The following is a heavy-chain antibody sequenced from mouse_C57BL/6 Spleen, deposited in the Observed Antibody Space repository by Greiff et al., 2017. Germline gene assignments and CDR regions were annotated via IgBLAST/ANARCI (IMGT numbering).Heavy chain of an antibody. CDR2: IYPRDGST. CDR3: ASGDYYYGSPYAMDY. V-gene: IGHV1-78*01. J-gene: IGHJ4*01. D-gene: IGHD1-1*01. Sequence: QVQLQQSDAELVKPGASVKISCKVSGYTFTDHTIHWLKQRPEQGLEWIGYIYPRDGSTKYNEKFKGKATLTADKSSSTAYMQLNSLTSEDSAVYCCASGDYYYGSPYAMDYWGQGTSVTVSS. CDR1: GYTFTDHT.